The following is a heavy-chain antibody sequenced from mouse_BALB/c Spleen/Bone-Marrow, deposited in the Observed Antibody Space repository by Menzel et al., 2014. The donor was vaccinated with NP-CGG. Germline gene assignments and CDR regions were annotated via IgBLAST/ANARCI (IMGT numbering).Heavy chain of an antibody. Sequence: VKLMESGPGLVPPSQSLSITCTVSGFSLTSYGIHWVRQPPGKVLEWLGVIWAGGSTNYNSALMSRLSISKGNSKSQVFLKMNSLQTDDTAMYYCARGSYYEGAMDYWGQGTSVTVSS. D-gene: IGHD1-1*01. CDR3: ARGSYYEGAMDY. J-gene: IGHJ4*01. CDR2: IWAGGST. V-gene: IGHV2-9*02. CDR1: GFSLTSYG.